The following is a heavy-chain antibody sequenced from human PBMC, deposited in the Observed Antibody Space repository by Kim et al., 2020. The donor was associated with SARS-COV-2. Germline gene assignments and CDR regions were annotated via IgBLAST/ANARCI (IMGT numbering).Heavy chain of an antibody. Sequence: YYSGSSHYNPSLNSRVTISIDTSKNMFTLKLSSVTAADTAVDYCARGFDYWGQGTLVTVSS. CDR2: YYSGSS. CDR3: ARGFDY. V-gene: IGHV4-59*08. J-gene: IGHJ4*02.